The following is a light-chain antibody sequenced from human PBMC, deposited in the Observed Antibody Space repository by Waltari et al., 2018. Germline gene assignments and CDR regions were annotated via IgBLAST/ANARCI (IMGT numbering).Light chain of an antibody. CDR1: SPTAGHKY. V-gene: IGLV1-47*01. J-gene: IGLJ3*02. CDR3: AAWDDSLSGSWV. CDR2: RNT. Sequence: VLTQPPSASGTPRQRDPISFPVTSPTAGHKYIYGSQQLPGTAPKLLISRNTRRPSGVPYRFSGSKSGTSASLAISGLRSEDEADYYCAAWDDSLSGSWVFGGGTKLTVL.